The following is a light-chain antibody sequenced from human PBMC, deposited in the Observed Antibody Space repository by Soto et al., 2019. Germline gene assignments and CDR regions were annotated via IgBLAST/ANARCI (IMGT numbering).Light chain of an antibody. J-gene: IGKJ1*01. V-gene: IGKV3-15*01. CDR3: QQYNNWSGT. CDR2: GAS. Sequence: EIVMTQSPATLSVSPGERATLSCRASQRVSNNLAWYQQKPGQAPRLLIYGASTRATGIPARFSGSGSGTEFTLTISSLQSEDFAVYYCQQYNNWSGTFGQGTKVEIK. CDR1: QRVSNN.